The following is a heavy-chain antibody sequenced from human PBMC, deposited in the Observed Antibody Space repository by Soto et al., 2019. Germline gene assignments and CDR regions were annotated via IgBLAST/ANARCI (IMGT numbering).Heavy chain of an antibody. Sequence: EVQLVESGGGLVQPGRSLRLSCAASGFTFDDYAIHWVRQAPGKGLEWVSGISWNSGSIGYADSVKGRFTISRDNAKNSLYLQMNSLRAEDTALYYCAKDISRYSSGWYYFDYWGQGTMVTVSS. J-gene: IGHJ4*02. D-gene: IGHD6-19*01. CDR3: AKDISRYSSGWYYFDY. CDR2: ISWNSGSI. V-gene: IGHV3-9*01. CDR1: GFTFDDYA.